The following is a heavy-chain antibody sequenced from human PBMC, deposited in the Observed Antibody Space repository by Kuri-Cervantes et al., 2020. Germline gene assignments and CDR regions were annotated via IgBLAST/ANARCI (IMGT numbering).Heavy chain of an antibody. V-gene: IGHV1-3*01. D-gene: IGHD4-17*01. J-gene: IGHJ4*02. CDR2: INAGNGNT. CDR3: ARAPYGERDIRFDY. CDR1: GYTFTSYA. Sequence: ASVKVSCKASGYTFTSYAMHWVRQAPGQRLEWMGWINAGNGNTKCSQKFQGRVTITRDTSASTAYMELSSLRAEDTAIYYCARAPYGERDIRFDYWGQGTLVTVSS.